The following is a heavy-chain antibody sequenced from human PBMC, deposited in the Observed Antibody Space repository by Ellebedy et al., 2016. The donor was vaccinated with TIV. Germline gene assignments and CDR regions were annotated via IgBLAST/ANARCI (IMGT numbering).Heavy chain of an antibody. CDR1: GGTFSSYA. Sequence: ASVKVSXXASGGTFSSYAISWVRQAPGQGLEWMGWISAYNGNTNYAQKLQGRVTMTTDTSTSTAYMELRSLRSDDTAVYYCARDNRGEDIAVADYWGQGTLVTVSS. V-gene: IGHV1-18*01. CDR2: ISAYNGNT. J-gene: IGHJ4*02. D-gene: IGHD6-19*01. CDR3: ARDNRGEDIAVADY.